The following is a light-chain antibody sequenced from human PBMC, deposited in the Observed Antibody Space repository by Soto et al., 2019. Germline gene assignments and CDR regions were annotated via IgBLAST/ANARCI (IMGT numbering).Light chain of an antibody. J-gene: IGKJ4*01. V-gene: IGKV1-5*03. CDR1: QSISSW. CDR3: QQYKSYPLT. CDR2: KAS. Sequence: DIQMTQSPSTLSASVGDRVTITCRASQSISSWLAWYQQKPGKAPNLLIYKASTLESGVPSRFKGSGSGIEFPLTTRLLKPDDFALYNGQQYKSYPLTFGGGTKG.